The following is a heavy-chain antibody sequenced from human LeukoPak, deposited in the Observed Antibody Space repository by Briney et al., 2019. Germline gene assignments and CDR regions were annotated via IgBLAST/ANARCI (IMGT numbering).Heavy chain of an antibody. J-gene: IGHJ4*02. Sequence: GGSLRLSCAASGFTLTDSIVHWVRQASGKGLEWVGRIKSKTNNYATAYAASVSGRFTISRDDSKNTAHLQMNALKTEDTAVYFCTRQDCTGGPCSFVDYWGQGTLVTVSS. V-gene: IGHV3-73*01. CDR2: IKSKTNNYAT. CDR1: GFTLTDSI. CDR3: TRQDCTGGPCSFVDY. D-gene: IGHD2-8*02.